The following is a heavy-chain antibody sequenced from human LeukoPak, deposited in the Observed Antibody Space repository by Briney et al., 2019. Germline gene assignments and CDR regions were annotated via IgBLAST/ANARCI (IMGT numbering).Heavy chain of an antibody. Sequence: SETLSLTCTVSSGSISGSDYYWCWIRQPPGKGLEWIGSINYSGNTYYDSSLKSRVTISVDTSKNHFSLRLSSVTAADTAVYYCATGLLAADAFDIWGQGTMVTVSS. J-gene: IGHJ3*02. CDR3: ATGLLAADAFDI. V-gene: IGHV4-39*02. D-gene: IGHD2-15*01. CDR1: SGSISGSDYY. CDR2: INYSGNT.